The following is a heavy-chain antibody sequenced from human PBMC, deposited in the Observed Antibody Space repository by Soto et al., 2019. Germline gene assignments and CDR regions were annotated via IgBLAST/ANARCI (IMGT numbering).Heavy chain of an antibody. CDR2: IIPIFGTA. Sequence: QVQLVQSGAEVKKPGSSVKVSCKAAGGTFSSYAISWVRQAPGQGLEWMGGIIPIFGTANYAQKFQGRVTITADESTSTAYMELSSLRSEDTAVYYCARDPTEYSSGRYRTLSYWGQGSLVTVSS. V-gene: IGHV1-69*01. J-gene: IGHJ4*02. D-gene: IGHD6-19*01. CDR1: GGTFSSYA. CDR3: ARDPTEYSSGRYRTLSY.